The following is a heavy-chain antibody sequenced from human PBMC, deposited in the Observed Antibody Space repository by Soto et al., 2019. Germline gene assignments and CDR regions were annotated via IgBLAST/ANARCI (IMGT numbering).Heavy chain of an antibody. J-gene: IGHJ6*02. Sequence: GGSLRLSCAASGFTFGSYGMTWVRQAPGKGLECVSGITAATGTTYYADSVKDRFTISRDLSTNTLFLQMNSLRAADSAVYYCAKAKGRSNFYYSGLDVWGQGTTVTVSS. CDR3: AKAKGRSNFYYSGLDV. D-gene: IGHD1-26*01. V-gene: IGHV3-23*01. CDR1: GFTFGSYG. CDR2: ITAATGTT.